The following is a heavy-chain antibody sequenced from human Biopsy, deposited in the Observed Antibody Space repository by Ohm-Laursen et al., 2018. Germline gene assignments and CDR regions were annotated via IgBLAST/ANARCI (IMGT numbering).Heavy chain of an antibody. CDR2: IYYSGST. CDR3: ARATNSTGRPYCYFYGMDV. J-gene: IGHJ6*02. CDR1: GGSISRDY. V-gene: IGHV4-59*01. Sequence: SETLSLTCTVSGGSISRDYWSWIRQTPGKGLEWIGYIYYSGSTNYNPSLKSRVTISVDTSKNQFSLRLNSVTAADTAVYYCARATNSTGRPYCYFYGMDVWGQGTTVTVSS. D-gene: IGHD2/OR15-2a*01.